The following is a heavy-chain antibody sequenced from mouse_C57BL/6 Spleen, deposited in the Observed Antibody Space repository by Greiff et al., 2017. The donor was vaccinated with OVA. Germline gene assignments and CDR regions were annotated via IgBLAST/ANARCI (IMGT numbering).Heavy chain of an antibody. D-gene: IGHD2-3*01. J-gene: IGHJ3*01. V-gene: IGHV3-6*01. CDR1: GYSITSGYY. CDR3: ARVPYDGYYDD. Sequence: EVQLQESGPGLVKPSQSLSLTCSVTGYSITSGYYWNWIRQFPGNKLEWMGYISYDGSNNYHPSLKNRISITRDTSKNQFFLKLNSVTTEDTATEYCARVPYDGYYDDWGQGTLVTVSA. CDR2: ISYDGSN.